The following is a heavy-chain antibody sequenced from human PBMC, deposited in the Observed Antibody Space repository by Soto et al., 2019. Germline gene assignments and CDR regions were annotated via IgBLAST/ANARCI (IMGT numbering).Heavy chain of an antibody. V-gene: IGHV3-7*01. CDR1: GLTFSSYW. CDR3: AIPEGGYDNGDYYFDY. Sequence: EVQLVESGGGLVQRGGSLRLSCAVSGLTFSSYWMSWVRQAPGKGLEWVANMKQDGSEKYYVDSVKGRFTISRDNAKKSLYLQMNSLRAEDTAVYYCAIPEGGYDNGDYYFDYWGHGTLVTVSS. J-gene: IGHJ4*01. D-gene: IGHD4-17*01. CDR2: MKQDGSEK.